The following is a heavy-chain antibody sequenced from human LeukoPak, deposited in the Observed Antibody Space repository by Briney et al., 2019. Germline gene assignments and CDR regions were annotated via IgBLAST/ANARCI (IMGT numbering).Heavy chain of an antibody. CDR3: ARQPGGTAAFDL. CDR1: GGSINASY. J-gene: IGHJ3*01. V-gene: IGHV4-59*08. CDR2: IYSSGST. Sequence: SETRSLTVCLLGGSINASYWSWIGQPPGKGLEWIAYIYSSGSTNYNPSLKSRVTISLDTSKNQFSLALSSVTAADTAVYYCARQPGGTAAFDLWGQGTMVTVSS. D-gene: IGHD1-14*01.